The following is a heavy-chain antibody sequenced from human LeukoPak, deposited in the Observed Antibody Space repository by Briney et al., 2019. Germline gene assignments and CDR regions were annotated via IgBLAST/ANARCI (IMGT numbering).Heavy chain of an antibody. CDR2: ISAYNSNT. Sequence: ASVKVSCKASGGTFSSYAISWVRQAPGQGLEWMGWISAYNSNTNYAQKLQGRVTMTTDTSTSTAYMELRSLRSDDTAVYYCARALPDTAMVGLIDYYYYYMDVWGKGTTVTVSS. J-gene: IGHJ6*03. D-gene: IGHD5-18*01. CDR3: ARALPDTAMVGLIDYYYYYMDV. V-gene: IGHV1-18*01. CDR1: GGTFSSYA.